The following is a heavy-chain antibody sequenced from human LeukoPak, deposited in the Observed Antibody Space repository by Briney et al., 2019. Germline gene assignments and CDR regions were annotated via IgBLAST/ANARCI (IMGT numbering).Heavy chain of an antibody. CDR1: GGSISSYY. V-gene: IGHV4-59*08. CDR2: IYYSGST. D-gene: IGHD6-13*01. J-gene: IGHJ4*02. Sequence: PSETLSLTCTVSGGSISSYYWSWIRQPPGKGPEWIGYIYYSGSTNYNPSLKSRVTISVDTSKNQFSLKLSSVTAADTAVYYCARHVGQQLFDYWGQGTLVTVSS. CDR3: ARHVGQQLFDY.